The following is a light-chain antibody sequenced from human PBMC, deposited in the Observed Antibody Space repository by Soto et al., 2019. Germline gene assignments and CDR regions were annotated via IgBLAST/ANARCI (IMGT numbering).Light chain of an antibody. V-gene: IGKV1-39*01. CDR2: AAT. J-gene: IGKJ4*01. Sequence: DIQMTQSPSSLSASVGDRVTISCRASQGIASDLNWYQQKPGRAPKLLIYAATTLQGGVPSRFRGEGSGTDFTLTISSLQPEDFATYHCQQSYLSPLTFGGGTKVDIK. CDR3: QQSYLSPLT. CDR1: QGIASD.